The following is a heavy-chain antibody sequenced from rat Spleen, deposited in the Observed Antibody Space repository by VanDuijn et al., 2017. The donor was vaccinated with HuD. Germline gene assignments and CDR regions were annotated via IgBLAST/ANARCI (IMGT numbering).Heavy chain of an antibody. CDR1: GFTFSNFG. V-gene: IGHV5-22*01. D-gene: IGHD1-12*02. J-gene: IGHJ4*01. Sequence: EVQLVESGGGLVQPGRSLKLSCAVSGFTFSNFGFVWVRQAPKKGLEWVASISYEGNTAFYGDSMKGRFTISRDNAKSTLYLQMNSLRSEDTATYYCTRDHYYDGSYYYVMDAWGQGASVTVSS. CDR3: TRDHYYDGSYYYVMDA. CDR2: ISYEGNTA.